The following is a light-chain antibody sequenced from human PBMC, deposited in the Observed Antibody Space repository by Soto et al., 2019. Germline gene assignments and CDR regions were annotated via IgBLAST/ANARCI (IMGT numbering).Light chain of an antibody. CDR1: QTISNF. Sequence: DIQMTQSPSSLSASVGDTVTITCRASQTISNFLNWYQQKPGKAPSLLIYAATSLQSGVPSRFGGRGSGTDFTLTVSSLQPEDFGTYYCQQSYSTPRTFGQGTKVEI. J-gene: IGKJ1*01. CDR3: QQSYSTPRT. V-gene: IGKV1-39*01. CDR2: AAT.